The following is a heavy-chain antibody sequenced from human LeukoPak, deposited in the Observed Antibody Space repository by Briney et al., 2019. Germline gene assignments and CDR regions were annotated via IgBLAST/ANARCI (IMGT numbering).Heavy chain of an antibody. CDR1: GGSISSYY. D-gene: IGHD3-3*01. CDR2: IYYSGST. V-gene: IGHV4-59*01. Sequence: SETLSLTCTVSGGSISSYYWSWIRQPPGKGLEWIGYIYYSGSTNYNPSLKSRVTISVDTSKNQFSLKLSSVTAADTAVYYCARASADFWSGYYRWFDPWGQGTLVTVSS. CDR3: ARASADFWSGYYRWFDP. J-gene: IGHJ5*02.